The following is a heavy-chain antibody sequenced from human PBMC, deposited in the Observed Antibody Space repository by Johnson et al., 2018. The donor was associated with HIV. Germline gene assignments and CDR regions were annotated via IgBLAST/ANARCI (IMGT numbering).Heavy chain of an antibody. D-gene: IGHD3-22*01. CDR2: ISFDGSNE. CDR1: GLSFSDYG. J-gene: IGHJ3*02. CDR3: VRGRISMTVVDLRGGAFDI. V-gene: IGHV3-30*04. Sequence: QMQLVESGGGVVQPGRSVRLSCAASGLSFSDYGMHWVRQAPGKGLEWVAVISFDGSNEYYTDSVKGRFTISRDNSKNTLYLQMNSLIAEDTAIYYCVRGRISMTVVDLRGGAFDIWGQGTTVTVSS.